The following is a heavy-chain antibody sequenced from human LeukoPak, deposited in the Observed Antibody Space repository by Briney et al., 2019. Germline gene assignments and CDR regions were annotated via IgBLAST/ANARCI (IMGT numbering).Heavy chain of an antibody. CDR2: IYYSGST. CDR3: ATLNYCGGDCYHDY. J-gene: IGHJ4*02. Sequence: PSETLSLTCTVSGGSISSSSYYWGWIRQPPGKGLEWIGSIYYSGSTYYNPSLKSRVTISVGTSKNQFSLKLSSVTAADTAVYYCATLNYCGGDCYHDYWGQGTLVTVSS. D-gene: IGHD2-21*02. V-gene: IGHV4-39*01. CDR1: GGSISSSSYY.